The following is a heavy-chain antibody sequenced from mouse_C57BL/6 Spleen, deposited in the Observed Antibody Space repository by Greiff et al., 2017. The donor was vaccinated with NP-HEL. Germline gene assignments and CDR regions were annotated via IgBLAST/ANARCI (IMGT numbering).Heavy chain of an antibody. J-gene: IGHJ4*01. V-gene: IGHV7-3*01. D-gene: IGHD1-1*01. CDR2: IRNKANGYTT. CDR1: GFTFTDYY. Sequence: EVQLVESGGGLVQPGGSLSLSCAASGFTFTDYYMSWVRQPPGKALEWLGFIRNKANGYTTEYSASVKGRFTISRANSQSILYLQMNALRAEDSATYYCARYRITTVDYYAMDYWGQGTSVTVSS. CDR3: ARYRITTVDYYAMDY.